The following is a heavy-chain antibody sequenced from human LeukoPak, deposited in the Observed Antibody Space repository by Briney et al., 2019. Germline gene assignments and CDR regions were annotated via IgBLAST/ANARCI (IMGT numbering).Heavy chain of an antibody. Sequence: GGSLRLSCAASGFTFSDHYMDWVRQAPGKGLEWVGRTRNKGNSYTTEYAASVKGRFTISRDDSKNSLYLQMNSLKTEDTAVYYCASLVAGKGYFDYWGQGTLVTVSS. D-gene: IGHD6-19*01. CDR3: ASLVAGKGYFDY. CDR1: GFTFSDHY. J-gene: IGHJ4*02. CDR2: TRNKGNSYTT. V-gene: IGHV3-72*01.